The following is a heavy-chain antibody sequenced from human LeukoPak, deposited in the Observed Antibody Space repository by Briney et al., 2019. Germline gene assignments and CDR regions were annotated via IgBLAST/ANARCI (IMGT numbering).Heavy chain of an antibody. V-gene: IGHV3-13*01. D-gene: IGHD3-3*01. CDR1: GFTFSSYD. Sequence: PGGSPRLSCAASGFTFSSYDMHWVRQATGKGLEWVSAIGTAGDTYYPGSVKGRFTISRENAKNSLYLQMNSLRAEDTAVYYCARVFWSGYYPYFDYWGQGTLVTVSS. CDR2: IGTAGDT. CDR3: ARVFWSGYYPYFDY. J-gene: IGHJ4*02.